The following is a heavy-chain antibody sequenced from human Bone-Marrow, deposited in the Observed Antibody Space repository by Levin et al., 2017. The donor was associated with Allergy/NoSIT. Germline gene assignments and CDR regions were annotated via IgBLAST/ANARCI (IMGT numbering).Heavy chain of an antibody. J-gene: IGHJ4*02. V-gene: IGHV3-23*01. Sequence: SCAASAFNFGDYTMSWVRQAPGKGLEWVSAISAIGGSTHYADSARGRFTISRDNSRNTLYLQLNSLRPDDTAVYYCAKLPTESFTVYSHVDSWGRGTRVTVSS. D-gene: IGHD1-1*01. CDR2: ISAIGGST. CDR3: AKLPTESFTVYSHVDS. CDR1: AFNFGDYT.